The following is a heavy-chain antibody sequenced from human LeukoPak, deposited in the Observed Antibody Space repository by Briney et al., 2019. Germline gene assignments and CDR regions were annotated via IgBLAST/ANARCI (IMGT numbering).Heavy chain of an antibody. J-gene: IGHJ4*02. D-gene: IGHD4-17*01. Sequence: HPGGSLRLSCAASGFTFSSYAMSWVRQAPGKGLKGSSPISGSGGSTYYADSVKGRFNISRDNSKNTLYLQMNSLRAEDTAVYYCAKKIPSSGGDYGDYWGQGTLVTVSS. CDR1: GFTFSSYA. V-gene: IGHV3-23*01. CDR3: AKKIPSSGGDYGDY. CDR2: ISGSGGST.